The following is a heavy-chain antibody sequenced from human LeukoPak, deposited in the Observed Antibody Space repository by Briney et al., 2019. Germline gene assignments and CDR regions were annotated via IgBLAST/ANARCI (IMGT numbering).Heavy chain of an antibody. CDR3: ARDFGYSYGHAFDI. Sequence: SETLSLTCAVSGGSISSGGYSWSWIRQPPGKGLEWIGYIYYSGSTYYNPSLKSRVTISVDRSKNQFSLKLSSVTAADTAVYYCARDFGYSYGHAFDIWGQGTMVTVSS. V-gene: IGHV4-30-2*01. CDR2: IYYSGST. J-gene: IGHJ3*02. CDR1: GGSISSGGYS. D-gene: IGHD5-18*01.